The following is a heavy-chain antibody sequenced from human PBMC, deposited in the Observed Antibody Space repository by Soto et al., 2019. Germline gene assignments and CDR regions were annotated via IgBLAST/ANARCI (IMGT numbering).Heavy chain of an antibody. D-gene: IGHD3-10*02. CDR1: DGYIGGYY. J-gene: IGHJ4*02. CDR2: INHSGST. V-gene: IGHV4-34*01. CDR3: ARGYVRNFDY. Sequence: ASLPKSLPCSVYDGYIGGYYWHRIRQPTGKGLEWIGEINHSGSTNYNPSLKSRVTISVDTSKNQFSLRLSSVTAADTAVYYCARGYVRNFDYWGKGTLVTVSS.